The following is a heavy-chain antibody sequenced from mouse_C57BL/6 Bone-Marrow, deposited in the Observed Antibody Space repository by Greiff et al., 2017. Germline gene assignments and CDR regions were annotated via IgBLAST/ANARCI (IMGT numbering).Heavy chain of an antibody. Sequence: EVMLVESGGGLVQPGGSLKLSCAASGFTFSDYGMAWVRQAPRKGPEWVAFISNLAYSIYYADTVTGRFTISRENAKNTLYLEMSSLRSEDTAMYYCERRGDYYGSSLYAMDYWGQGTSVTVSS. V-gene: IGHV5-15*01. CDR3: ERRGDYYGSSLYAMDY. J-gene: IGHJ4*01. CDR2: ISNLAYSI. CDR1: GFTFSDYG. D-gene: IGHD1-1*01.